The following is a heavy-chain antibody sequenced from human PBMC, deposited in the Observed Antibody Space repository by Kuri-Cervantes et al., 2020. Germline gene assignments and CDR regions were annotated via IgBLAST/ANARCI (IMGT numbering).Heavy chain of an antibody. CDR2: IYYSGST. CDR1: GGSISSYY. J-gene: IGHJ4*02. V-gene: IGHV4-59*01. CDR3: AKGLHYDSSGYYYY. D-gene: IGHD3-22*01. Sequence: GSLRLSCTVSGGSISSYYWSWIRQPPGKGLEWIGYIYYSGSTNYNPSFKSRVTISVDTSKSQFSLRLSSVTAADTAVYYCAKGLHYDSSGYYYYWGQGTLVTVSS.